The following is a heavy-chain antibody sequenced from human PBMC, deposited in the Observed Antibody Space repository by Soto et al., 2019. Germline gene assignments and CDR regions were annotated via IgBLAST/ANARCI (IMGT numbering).Heavy chain of an antibody. Sequence: QVQLVESGGGVVQPGRSLRLSCAASGFTFSSYGMHWVRQAPGKGLEWVAVISYDGSNKYYADSVKGRFTISRDNSKNTLYLQMNSLRAEDTAVYYCAKDPRFATVIHGYFDYWGQGTLVTVSS. V-gene: IGHV3-30*18. CDR1: GFTFSSYG. J-gene: IGHJ4*02. D-gene: IGHD4-4*01. CDR3: AKDPRFATVIHGYFDY. CDR2: ISYDGSNK.